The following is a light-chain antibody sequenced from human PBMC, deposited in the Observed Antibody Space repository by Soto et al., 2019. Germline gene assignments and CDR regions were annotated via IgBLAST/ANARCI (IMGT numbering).Light chain of an antibody. CDR1: QSISTW. V-gene: IGKV1-5*01. CDR3: QQYFSST. CDR2: HAS. J-gene: IGKJ2*01. Sequence: DIQMTQSPSTLSASVGDRVTITCRASQSISTWLAWYQQRPGIAPRLLIYHASTLNSGVPSRFSGSGSGTEFTLTITSLKHDDFATYFCQQYFSSTFGQGTKVDIK.